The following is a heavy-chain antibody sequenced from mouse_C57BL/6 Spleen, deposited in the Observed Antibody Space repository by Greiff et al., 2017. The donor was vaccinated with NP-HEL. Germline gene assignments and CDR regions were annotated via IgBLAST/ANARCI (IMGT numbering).Heavy chain of an antibody. Sequence: EVQLVESGEGLVKPGGSLKLSCAASGFAFSSYAMSWVRQTPEKRLEWVAYISSGGDYIYYADTVKGRFTISRDNARNTLYLQMSSLKSEDTAMYYCTSLPYDYDVFAYWGQGTLVTVSA. V-gene: IGHV5-9-1*02. D-gene: IGHD2-4*01. J-gene: IGHJ3*01. CDR2: ISSGGDYI. CDR3: TSLPYDYDVFAY. CDR1: GFAFSSYA.